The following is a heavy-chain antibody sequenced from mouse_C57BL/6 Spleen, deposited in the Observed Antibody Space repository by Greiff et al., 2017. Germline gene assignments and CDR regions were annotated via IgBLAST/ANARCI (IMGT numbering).Heavy chain of an antibody. CDR3: ARYLLGHGFAY. J-gene: IGHJ3*01. CDR2: IRNKANGYTT. Sequence: EVKLMESGGGLVQPGGSLSLSCAASGFTFTDYYMSWVRQPPGKALEWLGFIRNKANGYTTEYSASVKGRFTISIDNSQSILYLQMNALRAEDSATYYCARYLLGHGFAYWGQGTLGTVSA. V-gene: IGHV7-3*01. D-gene: IGHD3-3*01. CDR1: GFTFTDYY.